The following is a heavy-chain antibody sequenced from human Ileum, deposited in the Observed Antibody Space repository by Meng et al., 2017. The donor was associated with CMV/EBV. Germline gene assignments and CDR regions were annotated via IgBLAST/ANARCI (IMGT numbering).Heavy chain of an antibody. Sequence: GGSLRLSCTASGFTFGDYAMSWVRQAPGKGLEWVGFIRSKAYGGTTEYAASVKGRFTISRDDSKSIAYLQMNSLKTEDTAVYYCTKVGYCSSTSCYPRYFQHWGQGTLVTVSS. CDR3: TKVGYCSSTSCYPRYFQH. CDR2: IRSKAYGGTT. J-gene: IGHJ1*01. V-gene: IGHV3-49*04. D-gene: IGHD2-2*03. CDR1: GFTFGDYA.